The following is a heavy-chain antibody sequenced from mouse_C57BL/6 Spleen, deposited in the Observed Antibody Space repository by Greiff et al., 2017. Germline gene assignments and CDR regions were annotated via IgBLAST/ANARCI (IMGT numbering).Heavy chain of an antibody. J-gene: IGHJ1*03. D-gene: IGHD2-4*01. Sequence: VKVVESGAELMKPGASVKLSCKATGYTFTGYWIEWVKQRPGHGLEWIGEILPGSGSTNYNEKFKGKATFTADTSSNTAYMQLSSLTTEDSAIYYCARERESYDYVGYFDVWGTGTTVTVSS. CDR1: GYTFTGYW. V-gene: IGHV1-9*01. CDR3: ARERESYDYVGYFDV. CDR2: ILPGSGST.